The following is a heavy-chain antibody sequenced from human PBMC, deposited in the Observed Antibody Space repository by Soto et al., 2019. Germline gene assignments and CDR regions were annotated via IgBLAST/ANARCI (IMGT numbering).Heavy chain of an antibody. J-gene: IGHJ4*02. CDR1: GFTFSDYS. CDR2: VISSSSSI. D-gene: IGHD5-18*01. V-gene: IGHV3-48*02. Sequence: PGGSLRLSCAASGFTFSDYSMNWVRQAPGKGLEWLSYVISSSSSIYYADSVKGRFTISRDNAKNSVSLQMNSLRDEDTAVYYCARAACGDCYGYGYWGQGTLVTVSS. CDR3: ARAACGDCYGYGY.